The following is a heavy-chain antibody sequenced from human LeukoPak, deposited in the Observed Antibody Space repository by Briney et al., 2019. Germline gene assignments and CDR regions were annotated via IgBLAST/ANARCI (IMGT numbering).Heavy chain of an antibody. V-gene: IGHV3-11*01. CDR3: ARGDPTAYYYYYMDV. CDR2: ISSSGSTI. Sequence: GGSLRLSCAGSGFGFSDAWMSWVRQAPGKGLEWISYISSSGSTIYYADSVKGRFTISRDNAKNSLYLQMNSLRAEDTAVYYCARGDPTAYYYYYMDVWGKGTTVTISS. D-gene: IGHD4-17*01. J-gene: IGHJ6*03. CDR1: GFGFSDAW.